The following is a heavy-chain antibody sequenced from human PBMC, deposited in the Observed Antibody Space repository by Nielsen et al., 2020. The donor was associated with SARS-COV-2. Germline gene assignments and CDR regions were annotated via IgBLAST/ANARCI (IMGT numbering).Heavy chain of an antibody. D-gene: IGHD3-22*01. CDR2: ISSSSSTI. CDR3: ARVSIDYYDSSGYFDY. Sequence: GGSLRLSCAASGFTFSSYSMNWVRQAPGKGLEWVSYISSSSSTIYYADSVKGRFTISRDNAKNSLYLQMNSLRAEDTAVYYCARVSIDYYDSSGYFDYWGQGTLVTVSS. V-gene: IGHV3-48*04. CDR1: GFTFSSYS. J-gene: IGHJ4*02.